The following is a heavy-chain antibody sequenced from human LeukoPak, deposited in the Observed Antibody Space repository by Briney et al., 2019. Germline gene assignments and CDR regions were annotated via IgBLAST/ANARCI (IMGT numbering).Heavy chain of an antibody. CDR3: AKEDYYDSSGYYPREFDY. D-gene: IGHD3-22*01. Sequence: HPGGSLRLSCATSGFTFSSYGMHWVRQAPGKGLEWVAVISYDGSNKYYADSVKGRFTISRDNSKNTLYLQMNSLRAEDTAVYYCAKEDYYDSSGYYPREFDYWGQGTLVTVSS. J-gene: IGHJ4*02. CDR2: ISYDGSNK. CDR1: GFTFSSYG. V-gene: IGHV3-30*18.